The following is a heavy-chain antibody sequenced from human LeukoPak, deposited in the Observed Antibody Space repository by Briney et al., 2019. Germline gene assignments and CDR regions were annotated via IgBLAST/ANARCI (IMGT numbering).Heavy chain of an antibody. V-gene: IGHV4-59*01. J-gene: IGHJ4*02. CDR3: ATGQWLRPFDY. CDR1: SVSIYSYY. D-gene: IGHD5-12*01. CDR2: IYYSGST. Sequence: KTAENLSFTSTVSSVSIYSYYWSWIRQPPGQGLEWMGYIYYSGSTNYNPSLNSRVTISVDTSKNQFSRKLSSVTAADTAVYYCATGQWLRPFDYWGQGTLVTVSS.